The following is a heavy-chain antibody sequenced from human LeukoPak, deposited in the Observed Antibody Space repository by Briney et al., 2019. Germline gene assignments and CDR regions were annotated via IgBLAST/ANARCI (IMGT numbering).Heavy chain of an antibody. J-gene: IGHJ5*02. V-gene: IGHV4-59*01. CDR1: GGSLSTYY. CDR2: IYYIGST. CDR3: ARGNKWFYP. Sequence: SETLSLTCTVSGGSLSTYYWSWIRQPPGKPLEWIGYIYYIGSTNYNPSLKSRVTISVDTSKNQFSLRLSSMTAADTAVYYCARGNKWFYPWGQGTLVTVSS.